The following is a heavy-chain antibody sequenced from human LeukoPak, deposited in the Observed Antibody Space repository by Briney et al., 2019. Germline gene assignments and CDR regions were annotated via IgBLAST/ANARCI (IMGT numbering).Heavy chain of an antibody. CDR1: GFTFSDYY. D-gene: IGHD5-24*01. Sequence: PGGSLRLSCAASGFTFSDYYMSWIRQAPGKGLEWVGFIRSKAYGGTTEYAASVKGRFTISRDDSKSIAYLQMNSLKTEDTAVYYCTQTDMATTRTFDYWGQGTLVTVSS. CDR3: TQTDMATTRTFDY. J-gene: IGHJ4*02. CDR2: IRSKAYGGTT. V-gene: IGHV3-49*03.